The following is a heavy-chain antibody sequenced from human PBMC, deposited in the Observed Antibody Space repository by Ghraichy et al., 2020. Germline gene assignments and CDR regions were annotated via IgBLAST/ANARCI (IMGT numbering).Heavy chain of an antibody. V-gene: IGHV4-31*03. Sequence: SQTLSLTCTVSGGSISSGGYYWSWIRQHPGKDMEWIGYIYYSGSTYYNPSLKSRVTISVDTSKNQFSLKLSSVTAADTAVYYCAVGYCSSTSCPNYYYYGMDVWGQGTTVTVSS. CDR2: IYYSGST. CDR3: AVGYCSSTSCPNYYYYGMDV. CDR1: GGSISSGGYY. D-gene: IGHD2-2*01. J-gene: IGHJ6*02.